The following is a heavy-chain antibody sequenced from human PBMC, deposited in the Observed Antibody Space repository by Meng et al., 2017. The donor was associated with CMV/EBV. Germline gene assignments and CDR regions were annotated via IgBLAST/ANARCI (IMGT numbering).Heavy chain of an antibody. Sequence: ASVKVSCKASAYSFSSYDINWVRQAPGQGLEWMGWMNPNNGNTGYAQKFQGRFTMTWNTSISTAYMELSSLRSEDTAIYYCASHQQFCSGDSCYSLGYYYGMDVWGQGTTVTVSS. V-gene: IGHV1-8*01. CDR3: ASHQQFCSGDSCYSLGYYYGMDV. CDR2: MNPNNGNT. D-gene: IGHD2-15*01. J-gene: IGHJ6*02. CDR1: AYSFSSYD.